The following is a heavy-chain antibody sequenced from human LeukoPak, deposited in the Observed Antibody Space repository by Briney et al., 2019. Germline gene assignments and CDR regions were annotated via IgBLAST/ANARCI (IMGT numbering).Heavy chain of an antibody. CDR1: GYTFSTYY. J-gene: IGHJ4*02. Sequence: ASVKVSCKTSGYTFSTYYMHWVRQAPGQGLEWLGIIHPTDGSTSYTQKIQGRVTMTRDTATGTVYLELSSLRSEDTAVYWCARANGGGLDYWGQGTLVTVSS. CDR2: IHPTDGST. V-gene: IGHV1-46*01. CDR3: ARANGGGLDY. D-gene: IGHD3-10*01.